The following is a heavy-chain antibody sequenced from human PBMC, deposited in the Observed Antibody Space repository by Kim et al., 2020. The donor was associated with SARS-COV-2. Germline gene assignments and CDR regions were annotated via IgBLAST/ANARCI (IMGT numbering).Heavy chain of an antibody. CDR2: INTNTGNP. D-gene: IGHD6-6*01. CDR3: ASEGSSPYSYWYFDL. CDR1: GYTFTSYA. J-gene: IGHJ2*01. Sequence: ASVKVSCKASGYTFTSYAMNWVRQAPGQGLEWMGWINTNTGNPTYAQGFTGRFVFSLDTSVSTAYLQISSLKAEDTAVYYCASEGSSPYSYWYFDLWGRGTLVTVSS. V-gene: IGHV7-4-1*02.